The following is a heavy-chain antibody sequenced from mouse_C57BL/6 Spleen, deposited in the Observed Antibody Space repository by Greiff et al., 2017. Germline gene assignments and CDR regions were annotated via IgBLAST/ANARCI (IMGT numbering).Heavy chain of an antibody. V-gene: IGHV1-69*01. CDR3: ARLYYGYDRGFDY. Sequence: QVQLQQPGAELVMPGASVKLSCKASGYTFTSYWMHWVKQRPGQGLEWIGEIDPSDSYTNYNQKFKGKSTLTVDKSSSTAYMQLSSLTSEDSAVYYCARLYYGYDRGFDYWGQGTTLTVSS. CDR2: IDPSDSYT. J-gene: IGHJ2*01. CDR1: GYTFTSYW. D-gene: IGHD2-2*01.